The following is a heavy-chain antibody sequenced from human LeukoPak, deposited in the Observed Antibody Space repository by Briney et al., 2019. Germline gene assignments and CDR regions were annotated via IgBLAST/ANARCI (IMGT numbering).Heavy chain of an antibody. J-gene: IGHJ4*02. Sequence: ASVKVSCKASGYTFTSYGISWGRHAPGHGLEWMGWISAYNGNTNDAQKHQGRVTMSTDTSTSTAYMELRSLRSDDTAVYYCAREAQYDILTGYSPLDYWGQGTLVTVSS. CDR2: ISAYNGNT. V-gene: IGHV1-18*01. CDR3: AREAQYDILTGYSPLDY. CDR1: GYTFTSYG. D-gene: IGHD3-9*01.